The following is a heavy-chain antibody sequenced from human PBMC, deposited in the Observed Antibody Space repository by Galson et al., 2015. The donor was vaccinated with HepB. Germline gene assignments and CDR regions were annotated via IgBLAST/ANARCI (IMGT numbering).Heavy chain of an antibody. V-gene: IGHV1-8*01. J-gene: IGHJ3*02. CDR1: GYTFTRYD. CDR3: ASAVGCSSTSCYEAFDI. Sequence: SVKVSCKASGYTFTRYDINWVRQATGQGLEWMGWMNPNSGNTGYAQKFQGRVTMTRNTSISTAYMELSSLRSEDTAVYYCASAVGCSSTSCYEAFDIWGQGTMVTVSS. CDR2: MNPNSGNT. D-gene: IGHD2-2*01.